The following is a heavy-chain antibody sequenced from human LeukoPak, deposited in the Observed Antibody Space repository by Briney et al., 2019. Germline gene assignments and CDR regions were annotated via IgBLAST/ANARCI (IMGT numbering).Heavy chain of an antibody. CDR3: AREYYDFWSGYYEGFDY. V-gene: IGHV3-30-3*01. CDR1: GFTFRDYA. CDR2: VSYLGNDK. Sequence: PGGSLRLSCAASGFTFRDYAMHWVRQAPGKGLEWVAVVSYLGNDKYYADSVKGRFTISRDNSNNTLYLQFNSLRTEDTAVYYCAREYYDFWSGYYEGFDYWGQGTLVTVSS. J-gene: IGHJ4*02. D-gene: IGHD3-3*01.